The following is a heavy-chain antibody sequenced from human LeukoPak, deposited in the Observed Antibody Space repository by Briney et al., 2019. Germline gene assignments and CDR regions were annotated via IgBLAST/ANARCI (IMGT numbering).Heavy chain of an antibody. CDR2: IYYSGST. Sequence: PSETLSLTCTVSGGSISSYYWSWIRQPPGKGLEWIGYIYYSGSTNYNPSLKSRVAISVDTSKNQFSLKLSSVTAADTAVYYCAKGLYLAAHLNDAFDIWGQGTMVTVSS. D-gene: IGHD6-6*01. CDR3: AKGLYLAAHLNDAFDI. CDR1: GGSISSYY. V-gene: IGHV4-59*01. J-gene: IGHJ3*02.